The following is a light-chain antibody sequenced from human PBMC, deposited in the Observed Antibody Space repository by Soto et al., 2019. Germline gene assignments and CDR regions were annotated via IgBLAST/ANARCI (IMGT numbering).Light chain of an antibody. CDR3: QQYNSYLRT. J-gene: IGKJ1*01. V-gene: IGKV1-5*03. Sequence: DIQMTQSPSSLSASVGDAVSLTCRASRSISNYLNWYQQKPGKAPKLLIYKASSLESGVPSRFSGSGSGTEFTLTISSLQPDDFATYYCQQYNSYLRTFGQGTKVDI. CDR1: RSISNY. CDR2: KAS.